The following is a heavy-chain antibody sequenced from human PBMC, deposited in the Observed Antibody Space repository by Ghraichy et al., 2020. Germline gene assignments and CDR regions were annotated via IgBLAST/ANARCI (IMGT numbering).Heavy chain of an antibody. Sequence: GESLNISCAASGFTFSDYYMNWIRQAPGKGLEWLSYVSNVGNTIYYADSVKGRFTISRDNTKNSLYLQMNSLRAEDTAVYYCAGGFCSGGSCLLPYYYYGMDVWGQGTTVTVS. CDR2: VSNVGNTI. D-gene: IGHD2-15*01. CDR1: GFTFSDYY. CDR3: AGGFCSGGSCLLPYYYYGMDV. J-gene: IGHJ6*02. V-gene: IGHV3-11*01.